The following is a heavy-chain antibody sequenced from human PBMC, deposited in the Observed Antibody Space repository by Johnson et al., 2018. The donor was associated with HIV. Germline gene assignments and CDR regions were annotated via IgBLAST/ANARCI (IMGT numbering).Heavy chain of an antibody. CDR2: ISSSGSTI. J-gene: IGHJ3*02. D-gene: IGHD1-1*01. Sequence: VQLVESGGGVVQPGKSLRLSCAASGFTFSSYEMNWVRQAPGKGLEWVSYISSSGSTIYYADSVKGRFTISRDNSKNTLYLQMNSLRAEDTAVYYCARGGVWNDFDAFDIWGQGTMVTVSS. V-gene: IGHV3-48*03. CDR1: GFTFSSYE. CDR3: ARGGVWNDFDAFDI.